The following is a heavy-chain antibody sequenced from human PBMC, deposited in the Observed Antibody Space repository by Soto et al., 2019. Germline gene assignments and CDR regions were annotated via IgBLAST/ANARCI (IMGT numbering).Heavy chain of an antibody. CDR1: GFNFSSYA. CDR3: AKGYSSSWHSAFDY. Sequence: PGGSLRVSWAASGFNFSSYAMSWVRQAPGKGLEWDSAISGSGGSTYYADSVKGRFTISRDNSKNTLYLQMNSLRAEDTVVYYCAKGYSSSWHSAFDYWGQGTLVTVSS. CDR2: ISGSGGST. D-gene: IGHD6-13*01. V-gene: IGHV3-23*01. J-gene: IGHJ4*02.